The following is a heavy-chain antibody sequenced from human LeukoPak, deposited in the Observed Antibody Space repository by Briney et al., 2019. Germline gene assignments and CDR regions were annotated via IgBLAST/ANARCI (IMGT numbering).Heavy chain of an antibody. CDR1: GGSISSYY. D-gene: IGHD2-15*01. J-gene: IGHJ4*02. CDR2: IYYSGSA. Sequence: SETLSLTCTVSGGSISSYYWSWIRQPPGKGLEWIGYIYYSGSANYNPSLKSRVTISVDTSKDQFSLKLSSVTAADTAVYYCARGGWSLDYWGQGTLVTVSS. V-gene: IGHV4-59*08. CDR3: ARGGWSLDY.